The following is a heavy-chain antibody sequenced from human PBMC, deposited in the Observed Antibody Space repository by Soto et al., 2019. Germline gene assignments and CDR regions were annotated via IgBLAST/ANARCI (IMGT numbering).Heavy chain of an antibody. CDR2: IYWNDDK. J-gene: IGHJ5*02. CDR3: AHSPFLSDYHGSGSYSWFDP. CDR1: GFSLSTSGVG. D-gene: IGHD3-10*01. V-gene: IGHV2-5*01. Sequence: GSVPTLVNPTQTLTLTCTFSGFSLSTSGVGVGWIRQPPGKALEWLALIYWNDDKRYSPSLKSRLTITKDTSKNQVVLTMTNMDPVDTATYYCAHSPFLSDYHGSGSYSWFDPWGQGTLVTVSS.